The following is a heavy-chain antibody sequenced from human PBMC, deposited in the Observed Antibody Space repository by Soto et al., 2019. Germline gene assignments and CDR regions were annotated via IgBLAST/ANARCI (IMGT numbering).Heavy chain of an antibody. CDR2: ISGSDGST. J-gene: IGHJ4*02. D-gene: IGHD3-16*02. Sequence: EVQLLESGGGLVQPGGSLRLSCAASGFTFSSYAMSWVRQAPGKGLEWVSAISGSDGSTYYADSVKGRFTISRDNSKNTLYLQMNSLRAEDTAVYYCAKGDDYIWGSYRWLDYWGQGTLVTVSS. CDR1: GFTFSSYA. V-gene: IGHV3-23*01. CDR3: AKGDDYIWGSYRWLDY.